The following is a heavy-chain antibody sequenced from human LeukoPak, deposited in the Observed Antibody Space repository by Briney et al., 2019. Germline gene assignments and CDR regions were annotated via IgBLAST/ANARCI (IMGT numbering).Heavy chain of an antibody. D-gene: IGHD3-22*01. Sequence: ASVTVSFKASGYTFTSYGISWVRQAPGQGLAWVGWISAYNGNTNYAQKLQGRVTMTTDTSTSTAYMELRSLRSDDTAVYYCARYPPYDSSGYYLFDYWGQGTLVTVSS. CDR2: ISAYNGNT. V-gene: IGHV1-18*01. J-gene: IGHJ4*02. CDR1: GYTFTSYG. CDR3: ARYPPYDSSGYYLFDY.